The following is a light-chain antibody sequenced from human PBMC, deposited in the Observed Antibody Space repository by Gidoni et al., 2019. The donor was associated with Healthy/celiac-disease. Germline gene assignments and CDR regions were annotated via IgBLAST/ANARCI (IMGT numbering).Light chain of an antibody. CDR3: QQYYSYPRT. Sequence: AIRMTQSPSSFSASTGDRVTITCRASQGISSYLAWYQQKPGKAPKHLIYAASTLQSGVPSRFSGSGSGTDFTLTISCLQSDDFATYYCQQYYSYPRTFGQGTKVEIK. CDR2: AAS. V-gene: IGKV1-8*01. CDR1: QGISSY. J-gene: IGKJ1*01.